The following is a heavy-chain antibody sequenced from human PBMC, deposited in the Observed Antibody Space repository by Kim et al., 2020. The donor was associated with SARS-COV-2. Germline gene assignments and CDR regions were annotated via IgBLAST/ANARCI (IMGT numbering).Heavy chain of an antibody. J-gene: IGHJ3*02. CDR2: IYCGGDT. V-gene: IGHV3-53*01. Sequence: GWSLRLSCAASGFTVSSNYMSWVRQAPGKGLEWVSAIYCGGDTYYADSVKGRFTISRDNSKNTLYLQMNSLRAEDTAVYYCASEFHRFWRGSGALDIWG. CDR3: ASEFHRFWRGSGALDI. D-gene: IGHD3-3*01. CDR1: GFTVSSNY.